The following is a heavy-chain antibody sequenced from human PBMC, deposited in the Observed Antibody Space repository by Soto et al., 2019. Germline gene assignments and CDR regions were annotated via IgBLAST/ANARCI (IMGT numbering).Heavy chain of an antibody. D-gene: IGHD3-10*01. CDR2: IYYSGST. CDR1: GGSVSSGSYY. CDR3: ARDRTLRGVHYYYGMDV. Sequence: WETLSLTCTVSGGSVSSGSYYWSWIRQPPGKGLEWIGYIYYSGSTNYNPSLKSRVTISVDTSKNQFSLKLSSVTAADTAVYYCARDRTLRGVHYYYGMDVWGQGTTVTVSS. V-gene: IGHV4-61*01. J-gene: IGHJ6*02.